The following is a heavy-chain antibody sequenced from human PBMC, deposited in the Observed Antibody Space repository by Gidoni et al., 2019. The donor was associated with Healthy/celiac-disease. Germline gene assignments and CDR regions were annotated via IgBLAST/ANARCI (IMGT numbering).Heavy chain of an antibody. J-gene: IGHJ4*02. V-gene: IGHV1-69*01. CDR1: GGPFSRYA. CDR3: ASEGIRGYSSSSMGTFDY. CDR2: IIPIIGTA. Sequence: QVQLVQSGAVVTKPWSSVQVSCTASGGPFSRYAISWVRQAPGQGLEWMGGIIPIIGTANDAKKFQGRVTITADEATSTAYIELSRRRTEDTAVYYCASEGIRGYSSSSMGTFDYWGQGTLVTVSS. D-gene: IGHD6-6*01.